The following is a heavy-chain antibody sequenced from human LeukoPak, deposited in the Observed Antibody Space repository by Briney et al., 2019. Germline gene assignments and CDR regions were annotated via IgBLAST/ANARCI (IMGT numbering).Heavy chain of an antibody. J-gene: IGHJ4*02. CDR3: AKFGSHPGSTPAFGY. D-gene: IGHD3-10*01. CDR2: IRYDGSNK. V-gene: IGHV3-30*02. Sequence: PGGSLRLSCAASGFTFSSYGMHWVRQAPGKGLEWVAFIRYDGSNKYYADSVKGRFTISRDNSKNTLYLQMNSLRAEDTAVYYCAKFGSHPGSTPAFGYWGQGTLVTVSS. CDR1: GFTFSSYG.